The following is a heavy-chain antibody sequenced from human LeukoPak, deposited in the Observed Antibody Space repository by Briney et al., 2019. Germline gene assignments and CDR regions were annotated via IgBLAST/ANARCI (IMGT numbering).Heavy chain of an antibody. V-gene: IGHV3-23*01. J-gene: IGHJ4*02. Sequence: PGGSLRLSCAASGFTFSSYAMSWVRQAPGKGLEWVSAISGSGGSTYYADSVKGRFPISRDNSKNTLYLQMNSLRAEDTAVYYCAKGGYCSGGSCYHNYFDYWGQGTLVTVSS. D-gene: IGHD2-15*01. CDR2: ISGSGGST. CDR3: AKGGYCSGGSCYHNYFDY. CDR1: GFTFSSYA.